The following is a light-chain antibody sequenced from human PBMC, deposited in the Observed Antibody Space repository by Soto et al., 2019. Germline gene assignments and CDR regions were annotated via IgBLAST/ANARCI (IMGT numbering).Light chain of an antibody. CDR1: SSDVGGDKY. CDR3: DSYTSSRAYV. J-gene: IGLJ1*01. Sequence: QSALTQPASVSGSPGQSITISCTGTSSDVGGDKYVSWYQQHPGKVPKLMIYEVSDRPSGVSNRFSGSKSGNTASLTISGLQAEDEADYYCDSYTSSRAYVFGIGTKLTVL. V-gene: IGLV2-14*01. CDR2: EVS.